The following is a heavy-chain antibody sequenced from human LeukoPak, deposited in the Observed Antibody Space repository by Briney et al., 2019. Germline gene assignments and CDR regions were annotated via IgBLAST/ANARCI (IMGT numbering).Heavy chain of an antibody. CDR1: GGSISSYY. Sequence: PSETLSLTCTVSGGSISSYYWSWIRQPAGKGLEWIGRIYTSGSTNYNPSLKSRVTMSVDTSKNQFSLKLSSVTAADTAVYYCARGGVLRFLETLYYYYGMDVWGQGTTVTVSS. D-gene: IGHD3-3*01. V-gene: IGHV4-4*07. CDR2: IYTSGST. CDR3: ARGGVLRFLETLYYYYGMDV. J-gene: IGHJ6*02.